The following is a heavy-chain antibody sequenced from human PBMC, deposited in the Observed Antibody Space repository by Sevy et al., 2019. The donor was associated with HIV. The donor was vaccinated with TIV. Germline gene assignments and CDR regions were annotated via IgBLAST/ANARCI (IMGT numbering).Heavy chain of an antibody. Sequence: GGSLRLSCAASGFTFSSYAMNWDRQAPGKGLEWVSVISGSGDSPYYGDSVKGRFTISRDNSKNTLYLQMKSLRVEDTAVYYCARGGSSGYHNYFDYWGQGTLVTVSS. D-gene: IGHD3-22*01. CDR1: GFTFSSYA. CDR3: ARGGSSGYHNYFDY. J-gene: IGHJ4*02. V-gene: IGHV3-23*01. CDR2: ISGSGDSP.